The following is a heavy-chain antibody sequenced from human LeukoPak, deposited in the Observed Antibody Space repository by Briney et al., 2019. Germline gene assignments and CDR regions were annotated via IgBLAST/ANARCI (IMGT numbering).Heavy chain of an antibody. CDR2: INPSGGST. Sequence: ASVKVSCKASGYTFTSYYMHWVRQAPGQGLEWMGIINPSGGSTSYAQKFQGRVTMTRDTSTSTVYMELNSLRVEDTAVYYCAGDTHSSNWYDHWGQGTLVTVSS. V-gene: IGHV1-46*01. CDR3: AGDTHSSNWYDH. J-gene: IGHJ5*02. CDR1: GYTFTSYY. D-gene: IGHD2-2*01.